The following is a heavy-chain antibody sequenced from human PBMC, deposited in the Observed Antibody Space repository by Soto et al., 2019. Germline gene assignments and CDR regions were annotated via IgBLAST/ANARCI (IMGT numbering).Heavy chain of an antibody. V-gene: IGHV4-30-4*01. D-gene: IGHD2-8*01. Sequence: QVQLQESGPGPVKPSQTLSLTCTVSGGSISSGDYYWSWIRQPPGKGLEWIGYIYYSGSTYYNPSLKSRVTISVDTSKNQFSLKLSSVTAADTAVYYCARGHCTNGVCYTFWFDPWGQGTLVTVSS. CDR3: ARGHCTNGVCYTFWFDP. CDR2: IYYSGST. CDR1: GGSISSGDYY. J-gene: IGHJ5*02.